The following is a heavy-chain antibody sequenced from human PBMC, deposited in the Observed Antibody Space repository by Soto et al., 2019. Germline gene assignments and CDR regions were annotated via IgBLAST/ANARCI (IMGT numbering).Heavy chain of an antibody. CDR3: ATGYSRPDAFDI. V-gene: IGHV1-24*01. J-gene: IGHJ3*02. Sequence: GASVKVSCKVSGYTLTELSMHWVRQAPGKGLEWMGGFDPGDGETIYAQKFQGRVTMTEDTSTDTAYMELSSLRSEDTAVYYCATGYSRPDAFDIWGQGTMVTVSS. CDR2: FDPGDGET. CDR1: GYTLTELS. D-gene: IGHD6-13*01.